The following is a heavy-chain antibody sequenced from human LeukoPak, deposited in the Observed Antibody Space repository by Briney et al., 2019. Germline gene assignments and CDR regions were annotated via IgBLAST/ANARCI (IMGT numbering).Heavy chain of an antibody. CDR1: GFTFSNFV. J-gene: IGHJ4*02. V-gene: IGHV3-23*01. Sequence: GGSLRLSCTASGFTFSNFVMSWVRQAPGKGLEWVSSISDSGGTIYHTDSVKGRFSISRDKAKNSLYLQMNSLGAEDTAVYYCGRAFPPLRTSSAGDLWGQGTLVTVSS. CDR3: GRAFPPLRTSSAGDL. D-gene: IGHD3-16*01. CDR2: ISDSGGTI.